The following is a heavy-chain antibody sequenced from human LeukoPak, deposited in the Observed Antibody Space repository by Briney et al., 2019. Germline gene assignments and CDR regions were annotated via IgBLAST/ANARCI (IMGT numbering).Heavy chain of an antibody. D-gene: IGHD6-13*01. CDR1: GYTFTSYY. CDR2: INPSGGST. V-gene: IGHV1-46*01. Sequence: GASVKVSCKASGYTFTSYYMHWVRQAPGQELEWMGIINPSGGSTSYAQKFQGRVTMTRDTSTSTVYMELSSLRSEDTAVYYCARSGAPAAAFDYWGQGTLVTVSS. J-gene: IGHJ4*02. CDR3: ARSGAPAAAFDY.